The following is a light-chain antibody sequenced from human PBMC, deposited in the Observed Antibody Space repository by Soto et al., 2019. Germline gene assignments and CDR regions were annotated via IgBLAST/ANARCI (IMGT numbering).Light chain of an antibody. Sequence: LTQDASVSGSPGQSITISCTGTSSDVGGYNYVSWYQQHPGKAPKLMIYDVFTRPSGISNRFSGSKSGNTASLTISALQAEDEADYYCTSWTSTSTYVFGSGTKVTVL. CDR3: TSWTSTSTYV. CDR2: DVF. V-gene: IGLV2-14*01. J-gene: IGLJ1*01. CDR1: SSDVGGYNY.